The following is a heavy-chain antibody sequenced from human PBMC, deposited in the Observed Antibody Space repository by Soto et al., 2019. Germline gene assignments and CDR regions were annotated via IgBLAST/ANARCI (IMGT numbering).Heavy chain of an antibody. CDR2: IIPIFGTA. CDR1: GGTFSSYA. D-gene: IGHD6-13*01. J-gene: IGHJ5*02. Sequence: QVQLVQSGAEVKKPGSSVKVSCKASGGTFSSYAISWVRQAPGQGLEWMGGIIPIFGTATYAQKCQGRVTITADEATSTAYMELSSLRSEDTAVYYCARGPTQQQLAQIGWFDPGGQGTLVTVAS. CDR3: ARGPTQQQLAQIGWFDP. V-gene: IGHV1-69*01.